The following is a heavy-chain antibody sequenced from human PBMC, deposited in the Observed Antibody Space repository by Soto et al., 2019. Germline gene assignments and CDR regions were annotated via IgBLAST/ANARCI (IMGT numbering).Heavy chain of an antibody. V-gene: IGHV3-74*03. Sequence: EVQLVESGGGLVQPGGSLRLSCAASGFTFGNFWMHWVRQTPGEGLVWVSRINGDGSSSTYADFVKGRFIISRDNAKNTVYLQMNGLRDEDTGVYYCAKDFKLGQVSYFAMDVWGQGTPVTVSS. J-gene: IGHJ6*02. D-gene: IGHD7-27*01. CDR3: AKDFKLGQVSYFAMDV. CDR1: GFTFGNFW. CDR2: INGDGSSS.